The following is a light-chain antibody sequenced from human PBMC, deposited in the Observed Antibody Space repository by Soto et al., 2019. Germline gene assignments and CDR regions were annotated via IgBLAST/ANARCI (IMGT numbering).Light chain of an antibody. CDR1: QSVDRY. Sequence: EIVLTQSPATLSLSPGDRATLSCRASQSVDRYLAWYQEKPGQAPRLLIYDTSDRATGIPDRFSGSGSGTDFTLTISSVEPEDFAVYYCQRGSHWYTFGQGTKLEIK. J-gene: IGKJ2*01. CDR2: DTS. CDR3: QRGSHWYT. V-gene: IGKV3-11*01.